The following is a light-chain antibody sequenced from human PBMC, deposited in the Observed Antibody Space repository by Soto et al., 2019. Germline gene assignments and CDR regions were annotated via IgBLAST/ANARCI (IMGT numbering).Light chain of an antibody. CDR3: QKYNSAPLT. J-gene: IGKJ4*01. V-gene: IGKV1-27*01. Sequence: DIQMTQSPSSLSASVGDRVTITCRASQGISSYLGWYQQKPGKAPKLLIYAACTLQSGVPSRFSGSGSGTEFTLTISSLQPEDVATYYCQKYNSAPLTFGGGTKVEIK. CDR1: QGISSY. CDR2: AAC.